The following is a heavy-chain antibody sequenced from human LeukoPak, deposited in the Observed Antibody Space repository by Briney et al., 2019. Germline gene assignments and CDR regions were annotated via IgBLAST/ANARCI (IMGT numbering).Heavy chain of an antibody. CDR3: ARDSGSGSYYYYYYMDV. CDR2: IYYSGST. J-gene: IGHJ6*03. V-gene: IGHV4-59*01. Sequence: SETLSLTCTVSGGSISSYYWSWIRQPPGKGLEWIGYIYYSGSTNYNPSLKSRVTISVDTSKNQFSLKLSPVTAADTAVYYCARDSGSGSYYYYYYMDVWGKGTTVTVSS. CDR1: GGSISSYY. D-gene: IGHD1-26*01.